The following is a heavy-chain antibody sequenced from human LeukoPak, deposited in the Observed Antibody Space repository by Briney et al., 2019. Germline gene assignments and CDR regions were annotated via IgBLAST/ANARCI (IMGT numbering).Heavy chain of an antibody. CDR1: GFTFDDYA. V-gene: IGHV3-9*03. J-gene: IGHJ3*02. D-gene: IGHD2-8*02. Sequence: PGRSLRLSCAASGFTFDDYAMHWVRQAPGKGLEWVSGISWNSGSIGYADSVKGRFTISRDNAKNSLYLQMNTLRAEDMDLYYCAKDEFVASDFTGAFDIWGQGTMVTVSS. CDR3: AKDEFVASDFTGAFDI. CDR2: ISWNSGSI.